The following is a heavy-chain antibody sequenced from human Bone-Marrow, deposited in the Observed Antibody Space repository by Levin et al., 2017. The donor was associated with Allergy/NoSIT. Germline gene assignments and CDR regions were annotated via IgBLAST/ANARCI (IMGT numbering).Heavy chain of an antibody. Sequence: SQTLPLTCTVSGGSISSGDYYWSWIRQPPGKGLEWIGYIYYSGSTHYNPSLKSRVTISVDTSKNQFSLKLSSVTAADTAVYYCARGPPEYRSSSSWFDPWGQGTLVTVSS. V-gene: IGHV4-30-4*01. D-gene: IGHD6-6*01. CDR2: IYYSGST. CDR1: GGSISSGDYY. J-gene: IGHJ5*02. CDR3: ARGPPEYRSSSSWFDP.